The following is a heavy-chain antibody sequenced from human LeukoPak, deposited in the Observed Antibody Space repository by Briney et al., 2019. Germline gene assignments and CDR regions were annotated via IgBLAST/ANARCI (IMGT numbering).Heavy chain of an antibody. CDR1: GFTFNSYW. Sequence: AGSLRLSCAASGFTFNSYWMSWVRQAPGKGLEWVANIKQDGSEKYYVDSVKGRFTISRDNAKNSLYLQMNSLRAEDTAVYYCASGEKRYFDWLPIDYWGQGTLVTVSS. D-gene: IGHD3-9*01. CDR2: IKQDGSEK. CDR3: ASGEKRYFDWLPIDY. J-gene: IGHJ4*02. V-gene: IGHV3-7*01.